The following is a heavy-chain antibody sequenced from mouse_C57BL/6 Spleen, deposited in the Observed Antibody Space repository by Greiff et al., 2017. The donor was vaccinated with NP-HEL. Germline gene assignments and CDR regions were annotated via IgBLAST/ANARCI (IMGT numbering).Heavy chain of an antibody. CDR1: GYTFTDYY. Sequence: EVQLQQSGPVLVKPGASVKMSCKASGYTFTDYYMNWVKQSHGKSLEWIGVINPYNGGTSYNQKFKGKATLTVDKSSSTAYMELNSLTSEDSAVYYCARAPYDEYYAMDYWGQGTSVTVSS. CDR2: INPYNGGT. J-gene: IGHJ4*01. CDR3: ARAPYDEYYAMDY. V-gene: IGHV1-19*01. D-gene: IGHD2-12*01.